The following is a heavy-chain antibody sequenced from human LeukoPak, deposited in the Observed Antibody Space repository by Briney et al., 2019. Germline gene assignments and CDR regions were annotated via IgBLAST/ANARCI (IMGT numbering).Heavy chain of an antibody. J-gene: IGHJ1*01. CDR1: GFTFSSYG. D-gene: IGHD2-15*01. Sequence: GGSLRLSCAASGFTFSSYGMHWVRQAPGKGLEWVAFVRYDGSNKYYADSVKGRFTISRDNSKNTLYLQMNSLRAEDTAVYYCAKDSFVPQVSVFQHWGQGTLVTVSS. CDR3: AKDSFVPQVSVFQH. CDR2: VRYDGSNK. V-gene: IGHV3-30*02.